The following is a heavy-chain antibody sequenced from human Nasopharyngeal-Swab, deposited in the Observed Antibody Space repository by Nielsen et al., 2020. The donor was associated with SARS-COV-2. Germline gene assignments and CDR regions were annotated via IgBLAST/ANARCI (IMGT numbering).Heavy chain of an antibody. CDR3: ARPANYDYVWGSYRPHDAFDI. D-gene: IGHD3-16*02. Sequence: SETLSLTCGVYGGSVSGYYWNWIRQPPGKGLEWIGEINNSGRTHYNPSLKSRVTISVDTSKNQFSLKLSSVTAADTAVYYCARPANYDYVWGSYRPHDAFDIWGQGTMVTVSS. V-gene: IGHV4-34*01. CDR1: GGSVSGYY. CDR2: INNSGRT. J-gene: IGHJ3*02.